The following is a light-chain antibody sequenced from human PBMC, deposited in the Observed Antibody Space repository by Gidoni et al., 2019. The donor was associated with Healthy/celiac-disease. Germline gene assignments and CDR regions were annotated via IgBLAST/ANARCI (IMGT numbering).Light chain of an antibody. CDR1: KSVFYSSNNKSY. CDR2: CAS. V-gene: IGKV4-1*01. CDR3: QQYYSTPYT. Sequence: DIVMTQSPASLAVSLGERATIHCKSSKSVFYSSNNKSYLAWYQKKPGQPPKLLIYCASTRESGVPYRFSGSGSGTDFTLTISSLQAEDVAVYYCQQYYSTPYTFGQGTKLEIK. J-gene: IGKJ2*01.